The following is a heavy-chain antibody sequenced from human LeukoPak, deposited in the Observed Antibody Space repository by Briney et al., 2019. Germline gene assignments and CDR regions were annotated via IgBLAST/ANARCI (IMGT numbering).Heavy chain of an antibody. Sequence: PQTLSLTCAVSGGSITISSHFWGWFRQPPGQGLEWIASMNYTGTNYKPTLKSPVSMSVDRSKNYFSLKLSSVTAADTAVYYCARRVGDYSHYYFDYWGQGALVAVSS. CDR1: GGSITISSHF. CDR2: MNYTGT. CDR3: ARRVGDYSHYYFDY. D-gene: IGHD4-17*01. J-gene: IGHJ4*02. V-gene: IGHV4-39*02.